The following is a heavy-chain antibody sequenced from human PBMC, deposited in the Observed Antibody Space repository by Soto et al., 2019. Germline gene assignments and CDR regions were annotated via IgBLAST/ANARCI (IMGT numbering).Heavy chain of an antibody. CDR2: INAGNGNT. V-gene: IGHV1-3*01. Sequence: ASVKVSCKASGYTFTSYAMHWVRQAPGQRLEWMGWINAGNGNTKYSQKFQGRVTITRDTSASTAYMELSSLGSEDTAVYYCARTRQIAARPPAYGMDVWGQGTTVTVPS. CDR1: GYTFTSYA. J-gene: IGHJ6*02. D-gene: IGHD6-6*01. CDR3: ARTRQIAARPPAYGMDV.